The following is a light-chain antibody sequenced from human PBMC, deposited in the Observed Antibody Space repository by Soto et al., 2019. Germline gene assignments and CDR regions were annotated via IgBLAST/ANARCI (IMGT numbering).Light chain of an antibody. CDR2: DVS. CDR1: SCDVGGYNY. Sequence: QSALTQPRSVSGSPGQSVTISCTGTSCDVGGYNYVSWYQEQPGKAPKLMIYDVSKRPSGVPDRFSGSKSGNTASLTISGLQAEDEADYYCCSYAGSYSYVFGTGTKVTVL. CDR3: CSYAGSYSYV. V-gene: IGLV2-11*01. J-gene: IGLJ1*01.